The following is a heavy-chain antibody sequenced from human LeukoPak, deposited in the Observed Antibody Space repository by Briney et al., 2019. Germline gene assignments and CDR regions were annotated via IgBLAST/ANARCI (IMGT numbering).Heavy chain of an antibody. Sequence: GRSLRLSCAASGFTFSSYGMHWVRQAPGKGLEWVAVISYDGSNKYYADSVKGRFTISRDNSKNTLYLQMSSLRAEDTAVYYCAKDLKDGYNWYNWFDPWGQGTLVTVSS. V-gene: IGHV3-30*18. J-gene: IGHJ5*02. CDR3: AKDLKDGYNWYNWFDP. CDR1: GFTFSSYG. D-gene: IGHD5-24*01. CDR2: ISYDGSNK.